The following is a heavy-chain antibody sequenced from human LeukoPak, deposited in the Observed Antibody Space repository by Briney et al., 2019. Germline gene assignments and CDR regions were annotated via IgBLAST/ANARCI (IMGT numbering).Heavy chain of an antibody. CDR3: AREGAVGVITLDDAFDI. CDR1: SGSINSYY. J-gene: IGHJ3*02. CDR2: IYSSGST. D-gene: IGHD3-16*02. V-gene: IGHV4-59*01. Sequence: SEALSLTCTVSSGSINSYYWNWIRQPPGKGLEWIGRIYSSGSTNYSPSLKSRVTISVDTSKNQFSLKLSSVTAADTAVYYCAREGAVGVITLDDAFDIWGQGTMVTVSS.